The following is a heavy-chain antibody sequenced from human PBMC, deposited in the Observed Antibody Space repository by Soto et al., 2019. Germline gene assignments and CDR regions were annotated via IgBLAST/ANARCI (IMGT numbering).Heavy chain of an antibody. V-gene: IGHV1-46*03. CDR2: INPSGGST. D-gene: IGHD5-12*01. J-gene: IGHJ4*02. CDR3: AREAEMATIMPSDY. CDR1: GYTFTSYG. Sequence: ASVKVSCKASGYTFTSYGISWVRQAPGQGLEWMGIINPSGGSTSYAQKFQGRVTMTRDTSTSTVYMELSSLRSEDTAVYYCAREAEMATIMPSDYWGQGTLVTVSS.